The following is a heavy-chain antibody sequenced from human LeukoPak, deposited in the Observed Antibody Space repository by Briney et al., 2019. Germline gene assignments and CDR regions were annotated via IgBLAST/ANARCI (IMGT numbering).Heavy chain of an antibody. V-gene: IGHV3-23*01. J-gene: IGHJ4*02. CDR1: GFTFSNYA. CDR2: ISGGGGST. CDR3: ARARGVSTGYRPIDY. Sequence: GGSLRLSCAASGFTFSNYAMSWVRQAPGKGLEWVSAISGGGGSTYYADAVKGRFTISRDNSKSTLYLQMNSLRAEDTAVYYCARARGVSTGYRPIDYWGQGTLVTVSS. D-gene: IGHD3-22*01.